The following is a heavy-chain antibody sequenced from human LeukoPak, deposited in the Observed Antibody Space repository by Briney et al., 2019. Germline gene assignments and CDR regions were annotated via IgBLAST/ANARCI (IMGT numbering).Heavy chain of an antibody. J-gene: IGHJ4*02. CDR3: AKDRDRFENLDY. CDR2: IRYDGSNK. CDR1: GFIFSSYG. Sequence: GVSLRLSCAASGFIFSSYGMHWVRQAPGKGLEWVAFIRYDGSNKYYADSVKGRFTISGDNSKNTLYLQMNSLRAEDTAVYYCAKDRDRFENLDYWGQGTQVTVSS. V-gene: IGHV3-30*02. D-gene: IGHD3-10*01.